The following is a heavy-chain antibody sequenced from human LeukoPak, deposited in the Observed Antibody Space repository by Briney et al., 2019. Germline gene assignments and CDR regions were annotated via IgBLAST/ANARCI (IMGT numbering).Heavy chain of an antibody. CDR3: TRDEKDSSRYHLGHYFDY. J-gene: IGHJ4*02. CDR1: GFTFSSYA. D-gene: IGHD3-22*01. CDR2: ISGSGGTT. V-gene: IGHV3-23*01. Sequence: GGSLRLSCAASGFTFSSYAMSWVRQAPGKGLEWVSAISGSGGTTYYADSVKGRFTISRDNAENSLYLQMNSLRAEDTAVYYCTRDEKDSSRYHLGHYFDYWGQGTLVTVSS.